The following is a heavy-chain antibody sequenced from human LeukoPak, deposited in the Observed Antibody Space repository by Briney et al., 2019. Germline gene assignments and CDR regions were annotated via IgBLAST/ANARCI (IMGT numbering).Heavy chain of an antibody. CDR2: ISAYKGNT. CDR3: ARDGRRVVPAASGYYYYGMDV. Sequence: ASAKVSCKPSVYTFTRYGISWVPEAPEQGRESMGWISAYKGNTNYAQKLQGRVTMTTDTSTSTAYMGLRSLRSDDTAVYYCARDGRRVVPAASGYYYYGMDVWGQGTTVTVSS. D-gene: IGHD2-2*01. CDR1: VYTFTRYG. V-gene: IGHV1-18*01. J-gene: IGHJ6*02.